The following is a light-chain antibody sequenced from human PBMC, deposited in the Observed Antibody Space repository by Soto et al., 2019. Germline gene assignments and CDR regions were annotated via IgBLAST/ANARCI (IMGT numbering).Light chain of an antibody. J-gene: IGKJ1*01. CDR1: QSIDIY. CDR2: TAS. CDR3: HQSYSQPT. V-gene: IGKV1-39*01. Sequence: QLTQSPSSLSASVGDRVTITCRASQSIDIYLNWYQQKPGKAPKLLIYTASSLQGGFPSRFSGSGSGTDFTLTISSLKPEDFATYDCHQSYSQPTFGQGTNVEVK.